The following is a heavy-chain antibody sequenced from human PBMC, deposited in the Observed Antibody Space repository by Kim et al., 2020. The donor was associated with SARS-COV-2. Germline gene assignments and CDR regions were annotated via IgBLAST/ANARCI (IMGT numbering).Heavy chain of an antibody. J-gene: IGHJ4*02. D-gene: IGHD5-12*01. V-gene: IGHV4-39*01. Sequence: YYNLSLKSRVTISVDTSKNQFSLKLSSVTAADTAVYYCARRGSSGYEVGYWGQGTLVTVSS. CDR3: ARRGSSGYEVGY.